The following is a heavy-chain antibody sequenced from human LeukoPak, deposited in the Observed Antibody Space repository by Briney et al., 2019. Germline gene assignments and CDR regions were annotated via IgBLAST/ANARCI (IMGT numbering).Heavy chain of an antibody. V-gene: IGHV3-30*04. J-gene: IGHJ4*02. CDR2: ISYDGSNK. Sequence: GGSLRLSCAASGFAFSNYPIHWVRQAPGKGLDWVAVISYDGSNKYYADSVRGRFTVSRDNSKNTLYLQMNSLRAEDAAVYYCAREGGATIFDYWGQGTLVTVSS. D-gene: IGHD1-26*01. CDR1: GFAFSNYP. CDR3: AREGGATIFDY.